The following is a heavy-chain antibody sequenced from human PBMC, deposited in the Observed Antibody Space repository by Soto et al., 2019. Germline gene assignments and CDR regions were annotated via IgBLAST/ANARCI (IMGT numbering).Heavy chain of an antibody. CDR2: ISWNSGTI. V-gene: IGHV3-9*01. Sequence: EVQVVESGGGLVQPGRSLRLSCAASGFSFDDYAMHWVRQAPGKGLEWVSGISWNSGTIGYADSVKGRFTISRDNAKNSLYLQMNSLRAEDTALYYCAKSTGGTANGMGVWGQGTTVTVCS. D-gene: IGHD2-8*02. CDR1: GFSFDDYA. CDR3: AKSTGGTANGMGV. J-gene: IGHJ6*02.